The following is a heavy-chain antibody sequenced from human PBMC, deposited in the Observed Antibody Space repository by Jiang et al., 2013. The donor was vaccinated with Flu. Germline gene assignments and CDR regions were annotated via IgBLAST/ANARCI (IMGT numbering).Heavy chain of an antibody. CDR3: ARQMLSTSWTPNLDY. V-gene: IGHV7-4-1*02. Sequence: QSGSELRKPGASVKVSCKSSGYTFTDYAMNWVRQAPGQGLEWMGWINTDTGIPTYAQGFTGRFVFSLDTSVTTAYLQISSLTAEDTAVYYCARQMLSTSWTPNLDYWGQGTLVTVSS. CDR1: GYTFTDYA. J-gene: IGHJ4*02. D-gene: IGHD6-13*01. CDR2: INTDTGIP.